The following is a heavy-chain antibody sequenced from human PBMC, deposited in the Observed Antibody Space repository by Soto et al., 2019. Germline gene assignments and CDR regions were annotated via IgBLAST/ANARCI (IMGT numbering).Heavy chain of an antibody. CDR2: IWYDGSNK. D-gene: IGHD3-10*01. Sequence: QVQLVESGGGVVQPGRSLRLSCAASGFTFSSYGMHWVRQAPGKGLEWVAVIWYDGSNKYYADSVKGRFTISRDNSKNTLYLQMNSLRAEDTAVYYCARDQGITMPSNYWGQGTLVTVSS. J-gene: IGHJ4*02. V-gene: IGHV3-33*01. CDR1: GFTFSSYG. CDR3: ARDQGITMPSNY.